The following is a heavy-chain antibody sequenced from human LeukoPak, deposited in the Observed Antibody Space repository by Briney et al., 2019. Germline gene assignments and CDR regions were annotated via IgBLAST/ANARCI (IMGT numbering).Heavy chain of an antibody. V-gene: IGHV3-23*01. D-gene: IGHD3-9*01. CDR1: GFTFSNYA. CDR2: ITGSGGGT. J-gene: IGHJ4*02. Sequence: GASLRLSCAASGFTFSNYAMSWVRQAPGKGLEWVSAITGSGGGTYYADSVKGRFTISRDNSKNTLYLQMNSLRAEDTAVYYCAKWGDYDVLTGYYDPDYWGQGTLVTVSS. CDR3: AKWGDYDVLTGYYDPDY.